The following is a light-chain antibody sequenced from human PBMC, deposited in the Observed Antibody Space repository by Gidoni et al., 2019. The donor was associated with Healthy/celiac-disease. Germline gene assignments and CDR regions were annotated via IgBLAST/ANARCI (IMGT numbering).Light chain of an antibody. CDR3: QQRSNWPSLT. CDR2: DAS. Sequence: EIVLTPSPATLSLSPGERATLSCRASQSVSSYLAWYQQKPGQAPRLLIYDASNRATGIPARFSGSRSGTDFTLTISRLEPEDFAVYYCQQRSNWPSLTFGGGTKVEIK. J-gene: IGKJ4*01. V-gene: IGKV3-11*01. CDR1: QSVSSY.